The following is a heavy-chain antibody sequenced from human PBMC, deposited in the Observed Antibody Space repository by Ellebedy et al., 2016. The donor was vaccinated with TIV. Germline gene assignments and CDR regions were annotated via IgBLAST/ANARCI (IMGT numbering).Heavy chain of an antibody. V-gene: IGHV4-59*01. CDR2: IYFNGDI. CDR3: TSGPGRGYSFEK. CDR1: GASISSSY. J-gene: IGHJ4*02. D-gene: IGHD3-3*01. Sequence: MPSETLSLTCTVSGASISSSYWSWIRQAPGKGPEWIGYIYFNGDINYNPSLKSRGTIALDTSNNQFSLKLTSVTAADTAMYYCTSGPGRGYSFEKWGQGTLVTVSS.